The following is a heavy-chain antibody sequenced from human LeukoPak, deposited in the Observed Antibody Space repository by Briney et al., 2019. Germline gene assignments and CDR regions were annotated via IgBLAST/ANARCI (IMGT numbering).Heavy chain of an antibody. CDR3: AREIYCSSTSCYNGRRFDP. V-gene: IGHV4-34*01. CDR2: INHSGST. D-gene: IGHD2-2*02. CDR1: GGSFSGYY. Sequence: SETLSLTCAVYGGSFSGYYWSWIRQPPGKGLEWIGVINHSGSTNYNPSLKSRVTISVDTSKNQFSLKLSSVTAADTAVYYCAREIYCSSTSCYNGRRFDPWGQGTLVTVSS. J-gene: IGHJ5*02.